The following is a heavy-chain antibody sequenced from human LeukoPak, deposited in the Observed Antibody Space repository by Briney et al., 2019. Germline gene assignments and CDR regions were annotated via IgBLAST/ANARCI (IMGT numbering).Heavy chain of an antibody. J-gene: IGHJ5*02. CDR1: GYSISNGYY. CDR2: VYHNGNT. V-gene: IGHV4-38-2*02. CDR3: ARETSRIIYH. Sequence: PSETLSLTCAVSGYSISNGYYWGWIRQSPGKGLQWIANVYHNGNTFYNPSLKNRVTIAVDTSNNQFSLMMTSVTAADTAVYFCARETSRIIYHWGQGTLVTVSS.